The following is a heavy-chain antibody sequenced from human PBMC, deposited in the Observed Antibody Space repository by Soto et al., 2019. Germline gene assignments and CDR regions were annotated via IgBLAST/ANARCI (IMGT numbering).Heavy chain of an antibody. CDR2: IIPVFGTP. CDR1: GYSFSSHA. J-gene: IGHJ4*02. Sequence: QVQLEQSGSGVKKSGSWVKVSCKASGYSFSSHAITWVRQAPGQGLEGMGGIIPVFGTPSYAQKFQGRVTISADKSTNTSYLELRSLRSEDTAVYYCARGGALSTSWYWGDGLDSWGQGTQVTVSS. D-gene: IGHD6-13*01. CDR3: ARGGALSTSWYWGDGLDS. V-gene: IGHV1-69*06.